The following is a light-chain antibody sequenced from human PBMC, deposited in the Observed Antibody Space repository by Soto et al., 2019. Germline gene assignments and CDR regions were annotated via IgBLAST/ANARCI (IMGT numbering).Light chain of an antibody. Sequence: DIQMTQSPSSVSASVGDRVTITCQASQDITNYLHWFQQKPGKAPKLLIYDASNLETGVPSRFSGSGSGTDFTFTISSLQPEDIATYYCQQYDNLPLTFGGGTKVDIK. CDR3: QQYDNLPLT. CDR2: DAS. V-gene: IGKV1-33*01. CDR1: QDITNY. J-gene: IGKJ4*01.